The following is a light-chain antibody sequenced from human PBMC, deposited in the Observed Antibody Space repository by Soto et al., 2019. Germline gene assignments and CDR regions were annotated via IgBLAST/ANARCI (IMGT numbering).Light chain of an antibody. CDR2: DVS. CDR1: SSDIGAYNF. V-gene: IGLV2-14*01. J-gene: IGLJ1*01. CDR3: TSYTTSGSYV. Sequence: QSALTQPASVSGSPGQSITISCTGTSSDIGAYNFVSWYQQHPGKAPKLMIYDVSNRPSGVSDRFSGFKSGDTASLTISGLQAEDEADYYCTSYTTSGSYVFGTGTKVTVL.